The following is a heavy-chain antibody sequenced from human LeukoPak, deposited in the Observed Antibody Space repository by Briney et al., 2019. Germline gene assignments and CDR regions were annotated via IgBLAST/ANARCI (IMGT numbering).Heavy chain of an antibody. D-gene: IGHD5-12*01. CDR1: GYTLTELS. V-gene: IGHV1-24*01. J-gene: IGHJ4*02. CDR3: ATYDSGPYYFDY. Sequence: ASVKVSCKVSGYTLTELSMHWARQAPGKGLEWMGGFDPEDGETIYAQKFQGRVTMTEDTSTDTAYMELSSLRSEDTAVYYCATYDSGPYYFDYWGQGTLVTVSS. CDR2: FDPEDGET.